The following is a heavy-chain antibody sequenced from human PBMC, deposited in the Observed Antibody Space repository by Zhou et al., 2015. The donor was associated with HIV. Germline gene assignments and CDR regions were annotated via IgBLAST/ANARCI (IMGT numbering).Heavy chain of an antibody. D-gene: IGHD4-23*01. CDR2: FLPFLVS. J-gene: IGHJ5*02. V-gene: IGHV1-69*02. Sequence: QVQLVQSGAEVKKPGSSVKVSCKASGGTFGSNTIIWVRQAPGQGLEWMGRFLPFLVSQTYAQKFQGRVTMTADKSTNTAYMELSSLRSEDTALYFCASIYGGDSSWGQGTLVTVSS. CDR1: GGTFGSNT. CDR3: ASIYGGDSS.